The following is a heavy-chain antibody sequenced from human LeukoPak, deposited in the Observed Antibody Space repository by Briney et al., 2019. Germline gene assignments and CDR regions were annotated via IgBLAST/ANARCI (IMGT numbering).Heavy chain of an antibody. CDR3: ARVSGPSIAARPDYYYMDV. Sequence: ASVKVSCKASGYTFAGYYIHWVRQAPGQGLEWMGWFNPNSGGTNYAQKFQGRVTMTRDTSISTAYMELSRLRSDDTAVYYCARVSGPSIAARPDYYYMDVWGKGTTVTISS. CDR2: FNPNSGGT. J-gene: IGHJ6*03. CDR1: GYTFAGYY. V-gene: IGHV1-2*02. D-gene: IGHD6-6*01.